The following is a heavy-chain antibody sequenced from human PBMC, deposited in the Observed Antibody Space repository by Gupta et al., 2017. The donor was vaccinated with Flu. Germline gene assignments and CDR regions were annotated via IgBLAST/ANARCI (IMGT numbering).Heavy chain of an antibody. CDR2: IDSSGSYI. D-gene: IGHD3-22*01. CDR1: N. V-gene: IGHV3-21*01. Sequence: NMHWVRQATGKGLEWVSTIDSSGSYIYYADPVKGRFTVSRDNAKNSLFLQMNSLRAEDTAMYYCARTPYDDSGYYHPFDYWGQGSLVTVSS. CDR3: ARTPYDDSGYYHPFDY. J-gene: IGHJ4*02.